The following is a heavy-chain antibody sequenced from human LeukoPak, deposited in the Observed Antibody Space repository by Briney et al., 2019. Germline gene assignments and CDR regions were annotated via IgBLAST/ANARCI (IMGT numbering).Heavy chain of an antibody. D-gene: IGHD1-26*01. V-gene: IGHV3-23*01. J-gene: IGHJ4*02. CDR1: GITFNNYA. CDR2: ISSSGSTI. Sequence: GGSLRLSCVASGITFNNYAVSWIRQAPGKGLEWVSYISSSGSTIYYADSVKGRFTISRDNSKNTLYLQMNSLRAEDTAIYYCALRSGSPIDYWGQGTLVTVSS. CDR3: ALRSGSPIDY.